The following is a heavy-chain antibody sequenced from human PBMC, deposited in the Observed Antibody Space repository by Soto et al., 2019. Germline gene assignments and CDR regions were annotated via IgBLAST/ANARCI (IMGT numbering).Heavy chain of an antibody. J-gene: IGHJ4*02. V-gene: IGHV1-46*01. CDR3: AKSIDFWSGYLH. CDR2: INPNGGST. D-gene: IGHD3-3*01. CDR1: GYSFTSQY. Sequence: ASVKVSCKASGYSFTSQYVHWVRQAPGQGLEWMGRINPNGGSTTYAQKFQGRVTMTRDTSASTAYMELSSLRSEDTAVYYCAKSIDFWSGYLHWGQGTLVTVSS.